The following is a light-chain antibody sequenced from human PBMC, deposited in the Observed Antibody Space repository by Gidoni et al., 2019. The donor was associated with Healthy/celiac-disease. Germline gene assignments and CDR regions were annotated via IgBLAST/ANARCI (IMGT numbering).Light chain of an antibody. J-gene: IGLJ1*01. CDR2: DVT. V-gene: IGLV2-14*03. CDR1: TSDFGAYNF. CDR3: TSYTITSTRV. Sequence: SALTPPASVSGSPGQSITISCTGTTSDFGAYNFVSWYQQHPGKAPKLMIYDVTNRPSGVSNRFSGSKSGNTASLTISGLQAEDEADYYCTSYTITSTRVFGTGTKVTVL.